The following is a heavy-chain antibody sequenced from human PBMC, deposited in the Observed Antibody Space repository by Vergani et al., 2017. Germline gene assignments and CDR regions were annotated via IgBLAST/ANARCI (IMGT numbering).Heavy chain of an antibody. CDR1: GFTFNHYA. J-gene: IGHJ6*02. CDR2: LSGSGGST. D-gene: IGHD5-12*01. CDR3: AKANPRNSGYDYLYYYHAMDV. Sequence: EVQLLESGGDLVQPGGSLRLSCAASGFTFNHYAMNWVRQAPGKGLEWVSGLSGSGGSTYYAGSVECRFTISRDSSKNTLYLQMNSLSAGETAVYYCAKANPRNSGYDYLYYYHAMDVWGQGTTVTVSS. V-gene: IGHV3-23*01.